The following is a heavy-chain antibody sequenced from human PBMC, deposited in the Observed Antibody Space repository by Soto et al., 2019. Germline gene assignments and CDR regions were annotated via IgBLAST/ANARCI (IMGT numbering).Heavy chain of an antibody. CDR3: ARGSPFSASY. Sequence: GASVKVSCKASGYTFTSYAMHWVRQAPGQRLEWMGWINAGNGNTKYSQKFKGRVTITKDTSTSTAYMEMSNIRSEDSAVYYCARGSPFSASYWGQGTLVTVSS. CDR2: INAGNGNT. CDR1: GYTFTSYA. V-gene: IGHV1-3*01. J-gene: IGHJ4*02.